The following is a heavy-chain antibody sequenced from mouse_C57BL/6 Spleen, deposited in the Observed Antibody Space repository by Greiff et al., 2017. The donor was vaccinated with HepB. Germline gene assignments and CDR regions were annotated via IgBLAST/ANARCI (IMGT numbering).Heavy chain of an antibody. D-gene: IGHD2-5*01. CDR1: GYAFSSSW. V-gene: IGHV1-82*01. J-gene: IGHJ4*01. Sequence: QVQLQQSGPELVKPGASVKISCKASGYAFSSSWMNWVKQRPGKGLEWIGRIYPGDGDTNYNGKFKGKATLTADKSSSTAYKQLSSLTSEDSAVYFGARGSNSGYAMDYGGQGTSVTVSS. CDR2: IYPGDGDT. CDR3: ARGSNSGYAMDY.